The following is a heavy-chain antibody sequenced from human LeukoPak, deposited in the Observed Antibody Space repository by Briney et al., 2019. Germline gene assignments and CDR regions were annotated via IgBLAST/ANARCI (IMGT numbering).Heavy chain of an antibody. CDR1: GFTFSSYA. V-gene: IGHV3-30*04. J-gene: IGHJ4*02. CDR2: ISYDGSNK. Sequence: GGSLRLSCAASGFTFSSYAMPWVRQAPGKGLEWVAVISYDGSNKYYADSVKGRFTISRDNSKNTLYLQMNSLRAEDTAVYYCARQTQSDYWGQGTLVTVSS. CDR3: ARQTQSDY.